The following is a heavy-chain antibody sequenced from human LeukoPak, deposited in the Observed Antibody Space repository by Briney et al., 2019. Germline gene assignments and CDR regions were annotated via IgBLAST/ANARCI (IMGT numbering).Heavy chain of an antibody. CDR3: AKRSGINYGFFDS. V-gene: IGHV3-23*01. CDR2: ISGIAGST. D-gene: IGHD1-26*01. Sequence: GGSLRLSCTASGFTFSSSAMSWVRQAPGKGLEWVSDISGIAGSTYYADSVKGRFTISRDNSKNTAYLQMNSLRSEDTAVYYCAKRSGINYGFFDSWGQGTLVTVSS. CDR1: GFTFSSSA. J-gene: IGHJ4*02.